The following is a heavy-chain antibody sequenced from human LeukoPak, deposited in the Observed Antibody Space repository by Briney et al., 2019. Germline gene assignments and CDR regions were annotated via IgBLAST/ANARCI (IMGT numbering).Heavy chain of an antibody. CDR3: ASFPHPYYYDNLG. CDR1: GGSISSYY. J-gene: IGHJ4*02. V-gene: IGHV4-59*08. Sequence: SETLSLTCTVSGGSISSYYWSWIRQRPGKGLEWIGYIYYSGSTNYNPSLKSRVTISVDTSKNQFPLKLSSVTAADTAVYYCASFPHPYYYDNLGWGQGTLVTVSS. CDR2: IYYSGST. D-gene: IGHD3-22*01.